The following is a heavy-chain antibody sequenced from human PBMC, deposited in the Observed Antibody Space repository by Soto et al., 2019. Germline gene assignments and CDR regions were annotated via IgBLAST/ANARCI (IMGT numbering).Heavy chain of an antibody. V-gene: IGHV3-30*14. Sequence: QVQLVESGGGVVQPGRSLRLSCAASGFTFRSYAMHWVRQAPGKGLEWVAIISNDGNNKFYADSVKGRFTISRDNSKNTLNLQMNSLRVEDTVVYYCAGGDSSCWFPTHFDYWGQGTLVTVSS. D-gene: IGHD6-13*01. CDR3: AGGDSSCWFPTHFDY. CDR2: ISNDGNNK. CDR1: GFTFRSYA. J-gene: IGHJ4*02.